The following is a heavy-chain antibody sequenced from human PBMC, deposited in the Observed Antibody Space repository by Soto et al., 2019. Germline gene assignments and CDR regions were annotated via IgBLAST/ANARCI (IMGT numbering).Heavy chain of an antibody. CDR1: GFTFSSYE. CDR3: ARDILSGGAYPDS. V-gene: IGHV3-48*03. J-gene: IGHJ5*01. D-gene: IGHD3-10*01. Sequence: RLSCAASGFTFSSYEMNWVRQAPGKGLEWVSYISSSGSTIYYADSVKGRLTISRDNAKNSLFLQMNSLRADDTAVYYCARDILSGGAYPDSWGQGTKVTVSS. CDR2: ISSSGSTI.